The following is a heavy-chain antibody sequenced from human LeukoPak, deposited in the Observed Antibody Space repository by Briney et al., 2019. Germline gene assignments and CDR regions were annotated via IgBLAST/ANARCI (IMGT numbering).Heavy chain of an antibody. D-gene: IGHD4-23*01. CDR2: ISGNGVNT. Sequence: PGGSLRLSCAASGFTFSSYGMNGVRQAPGKGLEWVSSISGNGVNTYYADSVKGRFTISRDNSKTTMYLQMNSVRAEDTAVYFCAKDFGGNPFDYWGQGTLVTVSS. J-gene: IGHJ4*02. CDR3: AKDFGGNPFDY. V-gene: IGHV3-23*01. CDR1: GFTFSSYG.